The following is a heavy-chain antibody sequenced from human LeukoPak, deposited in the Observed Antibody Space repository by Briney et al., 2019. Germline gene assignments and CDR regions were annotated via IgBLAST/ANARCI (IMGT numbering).Heavy chain of an antibody. Sequence: GGSLRLSCAASGFTFSRFSMNWVRQAPGKGLEWVSSISSSGTYIYYADSVKGRFTISRDDAKNLVFLQMNSLRVEDTAVYYCARDGVAGGFDYWGQGILVTVSS. CDR2: ISSSGTYI. CDR3: ARDGVAGGFDY. J-gene: IGHJ4*02. V-gene: IGHV3-21*01. CDR1: GFTFSRFS. D-gene: IGHD6-19*01.